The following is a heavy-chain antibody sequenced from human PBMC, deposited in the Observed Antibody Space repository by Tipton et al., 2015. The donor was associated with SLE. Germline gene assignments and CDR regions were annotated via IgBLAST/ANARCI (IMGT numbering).Heavy chain of an antibody. CDR3: ANLVVANSGYFQP. Sequence: TLSLTCTVSGGSISSHYWSWIRQPPGKGLEWIGYIYYSGSTNYNPSLKSRVTISVDTSKNQFSLKLSPVTAAGTAVYYCANLVVANSGYFQPGGQGTLFTVSS. CDR1: GGSISSHY. V-gene: IGHV4-59*11. D-gene: IGHD2-21*01. J-gene: IGHJ1*01. CDR2: IYYSGST.